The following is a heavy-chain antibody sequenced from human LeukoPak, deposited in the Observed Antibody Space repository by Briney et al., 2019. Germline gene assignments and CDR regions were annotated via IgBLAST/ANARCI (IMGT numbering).Heavy chain of an antibody. CDR2: IYYSGTT. J-gene: IGHJ4*02. V-gene: IGHV4-39*01. D-gene: IGHD3-3*01. CDR3: ARLRFDFWSGYTHPYFDY. Sequence: PSETLSLTCTVSGGSISSSSYSWGWIRQPPGKGLEGIGRIYYSGTTYDNPSLKSRVTISVGTSKIQFSLKLSSVAATGTAVYFCARLRFDFWSGYTHPYFDYWGQGALVTVSS. CDR1: GGSISSSSYS.